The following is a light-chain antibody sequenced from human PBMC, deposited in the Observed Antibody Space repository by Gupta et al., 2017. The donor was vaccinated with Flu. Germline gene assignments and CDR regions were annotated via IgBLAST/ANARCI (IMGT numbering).Light chain of an antibody. CDR1: QSIASD. CDR2: GAS. J-gene: IGKJ1*01. V-gene: IGKV1-39*01. CDR3: RQSHSTPLT. Sequence: DIQMTQSPSPLSPSVGDRVTITCWTSQSIASDLNWYQQKPGKAPKLLIYGASSLESGVPSRFSGSGSGTDFTLTIISLQPEDVATYYCRQSHSTPLTFGQGTKVEI.